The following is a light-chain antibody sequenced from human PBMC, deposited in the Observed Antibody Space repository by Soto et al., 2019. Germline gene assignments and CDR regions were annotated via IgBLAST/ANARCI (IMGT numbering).Light chain of an antibody. CDR3: QQYNHWPLFT. V-gene: IGKV3-15*01. Sequence: VMTQSPATLSVSPGERATLSCRASQTIKSNLAWYQQKSGQPPRLLIYGASIRATGIPVRFSGSGSGTEFTLTISSLQSEDSALYYCQQYNHWPLFTFGQGTKLEIK. CDR1: QTIKSN. J-gene: IGKJ2*01. CDR2: GAS.